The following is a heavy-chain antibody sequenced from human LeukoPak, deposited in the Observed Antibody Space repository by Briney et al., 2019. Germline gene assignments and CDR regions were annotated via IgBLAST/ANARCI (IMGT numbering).Heavy chain of an antibody. CDR2: MNPNSGNT. D-gene: IGHD6-13*01. CDR1: GYTFTSYD. CDR3: ARERAAAGTGYNWFDP. J-gene: IGHJ5*02. V-gene: IGHV1-8*01. Sequence: GASVKVSCKASGYTFTSYDINWVRQATGQGLEWMGWMNPNSGNTGYAQKFQGRVTMTRNTSISTAYMELSSLRSDDTAVYYCARERAAAGTGYNWFDPWGQGTLVTVSS.